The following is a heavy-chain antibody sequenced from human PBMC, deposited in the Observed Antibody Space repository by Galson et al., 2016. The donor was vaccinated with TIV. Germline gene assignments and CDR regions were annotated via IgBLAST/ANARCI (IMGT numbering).Heavy chain of an antibody. Sequence: SVKVSCKVSGDSLSDLSMHWVRQAPGKGLEWMGGFDPEQQKKIYAQNLQGRVTLTEDTSTDTAFLERSSLSFEVPAVYYCSSVAWFPGLSLDNWGQGTLVIVSS. CDR2: FDPEQQKK. J-gene: IGHJ4*02. CDR3: SSVAWFPGLSLDN. CDR1: GDSLSDLS. V-gene: IGHV1-24*01. D-gene: IGHD2/OR15-2a*01.